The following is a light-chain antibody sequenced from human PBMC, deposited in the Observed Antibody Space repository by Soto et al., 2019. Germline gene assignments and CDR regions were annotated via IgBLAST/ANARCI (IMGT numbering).Light chain of an antibody. V-gene: IGLV2-14*03. Sequence: QSVLTQPASVSGSTEQSITISCTGTSSDVGGYNYVSWYQHHPGKAPKLIIYDVTNRPSGVSNPFSGSKSGNTASLTISGLQPEDEADYYCSLYTTSNTRQIVFGTGTKVTVL. CDR1: SSDVGGYNY. CDR2: DVT. CDR3: SLYTTSNTRQIV. J-gene: IGLJ1*01.